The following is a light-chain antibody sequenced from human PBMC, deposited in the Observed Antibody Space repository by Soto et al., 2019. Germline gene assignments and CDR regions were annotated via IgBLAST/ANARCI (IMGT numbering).Light chain of an antibody. CDR2: AAS. CDR1: QSISSN. V-gene: IGKV1-39*01. Sequence: DLQMTQSPSSLSASVGDRVTITCRASQSISSNLNWYQQKPGKAPKLLIYAASNLQSGVPSRFTGSGSETAFTLTIGSLQPEDFATYYCQLSYSTPFTFGPGTKVDIK. J-gene: IGKJ3*01. CDR3: QLSYSTPFT.